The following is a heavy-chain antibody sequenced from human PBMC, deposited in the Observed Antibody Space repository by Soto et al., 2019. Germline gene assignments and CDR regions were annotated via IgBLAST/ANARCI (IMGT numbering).Heavy chain of an antibody. D-gene: IGHD5-18*01. J-gene: IGHJ5*02. CDR2: IYYSGST. Sequence: QVQLQESGPGLVKPSQTLSLTCTVSGGSISSGGYYWSWIRQHPGKGLEWIGYIYYSGSTYYNPSLKSRVTLSVDTSKTPYSRQLSYVTAADTAVYYCARVLRGYRNAIGLNWFDPWGQGTLVTVSS. V-gene: IGHV4-31*03. CDR1: GGSISSGGYY. CDR3: ARVLRGYRNAIGLNWFDP.